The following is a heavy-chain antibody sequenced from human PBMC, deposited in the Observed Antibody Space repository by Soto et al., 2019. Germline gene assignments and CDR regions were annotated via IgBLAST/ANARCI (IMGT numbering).Heavy chain of an antibody. CDR2: ISYDGSNK. CDR1: GFTFSSYG. J-gene: IGHJ3*02. CDR3: AKDPGIAVADTDAFDI. D-gene: IGHD6-19*01. Sequence: GGSLRLSCAASGFTFSSYGMHWVRQAPGKGLEWVAVISYDGSNKYYADSVKGRFTISRDNSKNTLYLQMNSLRAEDTAVYYCAKDPGIAVADTDAFDIWGQGTMVTVSS. V-gene: IGHV3-30*18.